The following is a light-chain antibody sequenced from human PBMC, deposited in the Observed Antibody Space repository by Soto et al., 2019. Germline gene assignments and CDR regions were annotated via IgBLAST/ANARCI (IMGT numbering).Light chain of an antibody. Sequence: QSALTQPASVSGSPGQSITISCTGTSSDVGAYKYVSWYQQHPGKAPKLIIYEVSNRPSGVPNRFSASKSGNTASLTISGLQTEDEADYFCSSYTNINTRACVFGTGTKLTVL. V-gene: IGLV2-14*01. CDR2: EVS. CDR1: SSDVGAYKY. CDR3: SSYTNINTRACV. J-gene: IGLJ1*01.